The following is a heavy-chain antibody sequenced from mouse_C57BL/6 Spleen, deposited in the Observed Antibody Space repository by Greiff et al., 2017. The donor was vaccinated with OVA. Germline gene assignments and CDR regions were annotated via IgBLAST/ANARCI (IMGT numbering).Heavy chain of an antibody. J-gene: IGHJ1*03. CDR3: ARGELGRYFDV. Sequence: EVKLMESGPGLVKPSQTVFLTCTVTGISITTGNYRWSWIRQFPGNKLEWIGYIYYSGTITYNPSLTSRTTITRDTPKNQFFLEMNSLTAEDTATYYCARGELGRYFDVWGTGTTVTVSS. V-gene: IGHV3-5*01. CDR2: IYYSGTI. CDR1: GISITTGNYR. D-gene: IGHD4-1*01.